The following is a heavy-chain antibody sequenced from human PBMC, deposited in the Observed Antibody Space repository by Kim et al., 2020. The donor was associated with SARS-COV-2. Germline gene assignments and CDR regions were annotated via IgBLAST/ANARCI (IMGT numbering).Heavy chain of an antibody. CDR1: GFTFSSYA. J-gene: IGHJ4*02. CDR3: ATVGGRIDY. Sequence: GGSLRLSCAASGFTFSSYAMHWVRQAPGKGLEWVAVISYDGSNKYYADSVKGRFTISRDNSKNTLYLQMNSLRAEDTAVYYCATVGGRIDYWGQGTLVTV. CDR2: ISYDGSNK. V-gene: IGHV3-30*04.